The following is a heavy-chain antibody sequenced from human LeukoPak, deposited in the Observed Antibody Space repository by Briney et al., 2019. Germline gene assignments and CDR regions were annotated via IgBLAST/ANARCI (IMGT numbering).Heavy chain of an antibody. CDR1: DDSISSGNYY. V-gene: IGHV4-61*02. D-gene: IGHD1-26*01. CDR2: IYTSGST. Sequence: SETLSLTCTVSDDSISSGNYYWSWIRQPAGKGLEWIGRIYTSGSTNYNPSLKSRVTMSVDTSKNQFSLKLSSVTAADTAVYYCADSSGSYGVAFDIWGQGTMVTVSS. J-gene: IGHJ3*02. CDR3: ADSSGSYGVAFDI.